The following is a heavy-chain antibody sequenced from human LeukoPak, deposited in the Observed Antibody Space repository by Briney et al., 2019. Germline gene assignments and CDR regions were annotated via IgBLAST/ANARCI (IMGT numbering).Heavy chain of an antibody. CDR1: GFTFNRYA. V-gene: IGHV3-23*01. CDR3: AREMYSSSSIDY. CDR2: ISDSGVNT. D-gene: IGHD6-6*01. J-gene: IGHJ4*02. Sequence: GGSLRLSCAASGFTFNRYAINWVRQAPGKGLEWVSAISDSGVNTYYADSVKGRFTVSRDNSQNTVYLQMHSLRAEDTAVYYCAREMYSSSSIDYWGQGTLVTVSS.